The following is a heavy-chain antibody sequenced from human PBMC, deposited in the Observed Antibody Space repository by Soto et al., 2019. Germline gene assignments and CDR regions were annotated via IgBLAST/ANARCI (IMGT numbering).Heavy chain of an antibody. CDR2: ISYDGSNK. CDR1: GLTFSSYV. Sequence: WVSLRLSCPASGLTFSSYVMHWVRQAPGKGLVWVAVISYDGSNKYYADSVKGRFTISRDNSKYTLYLQMNSLRPEDTAVYYCAKDLDVYCTTTSCYTYFVLNVRGQGTTVTVSS. J-gene: IGHJ6*02. V-gene: IGHV3-30*18. D-gene: IGHD2-2*02. CDR3: AKDLDVYCTTTSCYTYFVLNV.